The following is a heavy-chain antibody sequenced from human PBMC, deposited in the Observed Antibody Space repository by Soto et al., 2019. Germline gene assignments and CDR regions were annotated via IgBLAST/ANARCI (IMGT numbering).Heavy chain of an antibody. Sequence: QVQLVESGGGVVQPGRSLRLSCAASGFAFSTYGMHWVRQAPGKGLEWVAVISYDGTNKYYADSLEGRFTISRDNSKNTLYLQVNSLRGEDTSVYYCAKELQREVASLDYWGQGTLVTVSS. V-gene: IGHV3-30*18. CDR2: ISYDGTNK. CDR1: GFAFSTYG. D-gene: IGHD1-1*01. CDR3: AKELQREVASLDY. J-gene: IGHJ4*02.